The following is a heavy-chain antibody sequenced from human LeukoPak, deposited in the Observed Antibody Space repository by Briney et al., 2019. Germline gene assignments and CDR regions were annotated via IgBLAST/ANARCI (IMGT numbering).Heavy chain of an antibody. V-gene: IGHV1-18*01. CDR2: ISAYNGNT. D-gene: IGHD6-19*01. Sequence: ASVKVSCKASGYTFTSYGISWVRQAPGQGLEWMGWISAYNGNTNYAQKLQGRVTMTTDTSTSTAYMELRSLRSDDTAVYYCARDDGGSGWYGDYFAYWAREPWSPSPQ. CDR1: GYTFTSYG. CDR3: ARDDGGSGWYGDYFAY. J-gene: IGHJ4*02.